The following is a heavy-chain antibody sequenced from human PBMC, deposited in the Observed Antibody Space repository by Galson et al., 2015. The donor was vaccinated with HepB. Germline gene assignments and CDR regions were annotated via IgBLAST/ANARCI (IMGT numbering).Heavy chain of an antibody. V-gene: IGHV3-23*01. J-gene: IGHJ2*01. CDR2: ISGSGGST. CDR3: AKDYGGWYVDHWYFDL. CDR1: GFTFSSYS. Sequence: SLRLSCAASGFTFSSYSMNWVRQAPGKGLEWVSAISGSGGSTYYADSVKGRFTISRDNSKNTLYLQMNSLRAEDTAVYYCAKDYGGWYVDHWYFDLWGRGTLVTVSS. D-gene: IGHD6-19*01.